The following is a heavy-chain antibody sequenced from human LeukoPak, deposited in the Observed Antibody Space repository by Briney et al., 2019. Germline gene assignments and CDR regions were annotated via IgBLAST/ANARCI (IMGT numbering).Heavy chain of an antibody. CDR3: GRGLTVVGAKYYFDY. D-gene: IGHD1-26*01. CDR1: GFRFADYG. Sequence: PGGSLRLSCRTAGFRFADYGLTWVRQAPGKGLEWVSSIRSKLYGGTTEYAASVKGRFTVSRDDSESVAYLQMNGLNTEDTAVYFCGRGLTVVGAKYYFDYWGQGTLVTVSS. V-gene: IGHV3-49*04. J-gene: IGHJ4*02. CDR2: IRSKLYGGTT.